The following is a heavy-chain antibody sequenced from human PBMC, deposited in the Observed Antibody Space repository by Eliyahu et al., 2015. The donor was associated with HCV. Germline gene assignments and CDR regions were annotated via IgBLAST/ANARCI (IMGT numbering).Heavy chain of an antibody. J-gene: IGHJ4*02. D-gene: IGHD5-18*01. Sequence: EVQLLESGGGLVQPGGSLRLSCAASGFXFSSYAMXWVRQAPGKGLEWVSAISGSGGSTYYADSVKGRFTISRDNSKNTLYLQMNSLRAEDTAVYYCAKDSVSYGSFDYWGQGTLVTVSS. CDR2: ISGSGGST. V-gene: IGHV3-23*01. CDR1: GFXFSSYA. CDR3: AKDSVSYGSFDY.